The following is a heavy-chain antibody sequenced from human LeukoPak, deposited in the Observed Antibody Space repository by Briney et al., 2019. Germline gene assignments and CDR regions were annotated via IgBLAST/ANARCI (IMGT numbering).Heavy chain of an antibody. V-gene: IGHV4-38-2*01. J-gene: IGHJ4*02. D-gene: IGHD3-22*01. CDR3: ARAYYDSSGQTLTYYFDY. CDR2: IYHSGST. Sequence: SETLSLTCAVSGYSISSGYYWGWIRQPPGKGLGWIGSIYHSGSTYYNPSLKSRVTISVDTSKNQFSLKLSSVTAADTAVYYCARAYYDSSGQTLTYYFDYWGQGTLVTVSS. CDR1: GYSISSGYY.